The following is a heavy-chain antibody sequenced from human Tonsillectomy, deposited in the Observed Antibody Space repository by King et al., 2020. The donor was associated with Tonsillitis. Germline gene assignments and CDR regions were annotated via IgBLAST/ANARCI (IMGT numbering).Heavy chain of an antibody. J-gene: IGHJ4*02. V-gene: IGHV3-23*04. CDR1: GFTFSSYA. D-gene: IGHD5-18*01. CDR3: AKILGYTYGPFDY. Sequence: QLVQSGGGLVQPGGSLRLSCAASGFTFSSYAMSWVRQAPGKGLECVSGISGSGGSTDYADSVQGRFTISRDNSKNTLYLQMNSLRAEDTAVYYCAKILGYTYGPFDYWGQGTVVTVSS. CDR2: ISGSGGST.